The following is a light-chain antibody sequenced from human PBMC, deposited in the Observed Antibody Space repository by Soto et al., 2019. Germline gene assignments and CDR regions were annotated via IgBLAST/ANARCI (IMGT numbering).Light chain of an antibody. V-gene: IGKV3-20*01. CDR3: LRYGSSGT. CDR2: GAS. J-gene: IGKJ1*01. CDR1: QSVSSN. Sequence: EIVMTQSPATLSVSTGERATLSCRASQSVSSNLAWYQQKPGQAPRLLIYGASTRATGIPDRLSGSGSGTDFTLTIGRLDPEDFAVYYCLRYGSSGTFGQGTKVDIK.